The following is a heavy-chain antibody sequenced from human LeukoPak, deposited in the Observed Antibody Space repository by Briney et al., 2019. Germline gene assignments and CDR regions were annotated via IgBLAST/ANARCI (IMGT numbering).Heavy chain of an antibody. CDR3: AIDSPTVTSQAIDY. J-gene: IGHJ4*02. CDR1: GFTFSSYS. Sequence: PGGSLRLSCAASGFTFSSYSMNWVRQAPGKGLEWVSSISSSSSYIYYADSVKGRFTISRDNAKNSLYLQMNSLRAEDTAVYYCAIDSPTVTSQAIDYWGQGTLVTVSS. CDR2: ISSSSSYI. V-gene: IGHV3-21*01. D-gene: IGHD4-17*01.